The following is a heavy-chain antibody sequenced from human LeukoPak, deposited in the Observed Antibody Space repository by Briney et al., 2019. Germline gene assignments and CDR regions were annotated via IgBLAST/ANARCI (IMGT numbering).Heavy chain of an antibody. Sequence: SETLSLTCAVYGGSFSGYYWSWIRQPPGKGLERIGEINHSGSTNYNPSLKSRVTISVDTSKNQFSLKLSSVTAADTAVYYCASAPRRSSRGYSGYDTNYFDYWGQGTLVTVSS. J-gene: IGHJ4*02. CDR1: GGSFSGYY. CDR2: INHSGST. D-gene: IGHD5-12*01. V-gene: IGHV4-34*01. CDR3: ASAPRRSSRGYSGYDTNYFDY.